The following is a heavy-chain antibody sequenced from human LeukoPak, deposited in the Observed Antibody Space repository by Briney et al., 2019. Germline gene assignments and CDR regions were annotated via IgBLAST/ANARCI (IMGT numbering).Heavy chain of an antibody. Sequence: GGSLRLSCAVSGFTFSSFWMAWVRQPPGKGLEWVANMNQDGSAKTYVDSVKGRFTISRDNAKNSLYLQMGSLRAEDTAVYYCARDSRTYGYFWGRGTLVTVSS. V-gene: IGHV3-7*01. J-gene: IGHJ4*02. CDR1: GFTFSSFW. CDR3: ARDSRTYGYF. CDR2: MNQDGSAK. D-gene: IGHD3-10*01.